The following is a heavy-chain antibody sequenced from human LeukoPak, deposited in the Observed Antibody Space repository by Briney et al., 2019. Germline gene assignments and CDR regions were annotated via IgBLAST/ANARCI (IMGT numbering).Heavy chain of an antibody. V-gene: IGHV3-7*01. Sequence: GGSLRLSCAASGFTFSSYWMSWVRQAPGKGLEWVANIKQDGSEKYYVDSVKGRFTISRDNAKNSLYLQMNSLRAEDTAVYYCARAQRNGIAAAIYYFDYWGQGTLVTVSS. D-gene: IGHD6-13*01. CDR3: ARAQRNGIAAAIYYFDY. J-gene: IGHJ4*02. CDR2: IKQDGSEK. CDR1: GFTFSSYW.